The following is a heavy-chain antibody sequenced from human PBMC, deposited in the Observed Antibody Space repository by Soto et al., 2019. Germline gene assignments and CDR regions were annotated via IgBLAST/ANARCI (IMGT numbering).Heavy chain of an antibody. CDR2: IIPIFGTA. D-gene: IGHD1-26*01. J-gene: IGHJ6*02. CDR3: ATPWPSGNSHYYYGMDV. V-gene: IGHV1-69*01. Sequence: QVQLVQSGAEVKKPGSSVKVSCKASGGTFSSYAISWVRQAPGQGLEWMGGIIPIFGTANYAQKFQARVTITADESTRTAYMGLSSLRSEDTAVYYCATPWPSGNSHYYYGMDVWGQGTTVTVSS. CDR1: GGTFSSYA.